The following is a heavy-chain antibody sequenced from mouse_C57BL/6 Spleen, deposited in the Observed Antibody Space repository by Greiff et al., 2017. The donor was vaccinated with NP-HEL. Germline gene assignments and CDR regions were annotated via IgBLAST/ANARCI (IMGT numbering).Heavy chain of an antibody. V-gene: IGHV14-4*01. D-gene: IGHD2-4*01. Sequence: EVQLQQSGAELVRPGASVKLSCTASGFNIKDDYMHWVKQRPEQGLEWIGWIDPENGDTEYASKFQGKATITADTSSNTAYLQLSSLTSEDTAVYYWTPDDYDSAWFAYWGQGTLVTVSA. J-gene: IGHJ3*01. CDR1: GFNIKDDY. CDR2: IDPENGDT. CDR3: TPDDYDSAWFAY.